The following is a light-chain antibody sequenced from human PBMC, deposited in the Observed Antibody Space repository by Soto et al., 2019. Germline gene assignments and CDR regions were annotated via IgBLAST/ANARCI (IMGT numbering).Light chain of an antibody. CDR3: QQYNNWPRK. J-gene: IGKJ1*01. V-gene: IGKV3-15*01. Sequence: EIVMTQSPATLSVSPGERATVSCRASQSVSSNLAWYQQKPGQAPRLLIYGASTRATGIPARFSGSGSGTEFTLTISSLQSEDFAVSYCQQYNNWPRKFGQGTKVDIK. CDR2: GAS. CDR1: QSVSSN.